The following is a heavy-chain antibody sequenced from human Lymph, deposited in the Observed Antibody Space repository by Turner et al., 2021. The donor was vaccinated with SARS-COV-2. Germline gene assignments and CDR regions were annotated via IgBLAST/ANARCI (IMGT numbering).Heavy chain of an antibody. CDR3: ARDFGGGMDV. J-gene: IGHJ6*02. Sequence: QVQLVESGGGVVQPGRSLRLSCAASGFTFSSYAMHWVRQAPGKGLEWVALMSYDGSNKYYADSVKGRFTISRDNSKKTLYLQMNSLRAEDTAVYYCARDFGGGMDVWGQGTTVTVSS. V-gene: IGHV3-30-3*01. CDR2: MSYDGSNK. D-gene: IGHD3-16*01. CDR1: GFTFSSYA.